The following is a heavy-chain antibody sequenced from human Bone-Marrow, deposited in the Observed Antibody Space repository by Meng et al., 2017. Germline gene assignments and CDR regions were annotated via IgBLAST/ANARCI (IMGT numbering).Heavy chain of an antibody. Sequence: GESLKISCAASGFAFDDYGMSWVRQAPGKGLEWVSGINWNGGSTGYADSVKGRFTISRDNAKNSLYLQMNSLRAEDTAVYYCAREMYDSSGYYRYYGMDVWGQGTTVTVSS. CDR2: INWNGGST. J-gene: IGHJ6*02. CDR1: GFAFDDYG. CDR3: AREMYDSSGYYRYYGMDV. D-gene: IGHD3-22*01. V-gene: IGHV3-20*04.